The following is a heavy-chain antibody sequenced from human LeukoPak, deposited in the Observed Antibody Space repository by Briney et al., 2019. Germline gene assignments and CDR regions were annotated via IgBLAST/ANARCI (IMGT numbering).Heavy chain of an antibody. J-gene: IGHJ6*02. CDR3: ARADRPRVSRYYGMDV. V-gene: IGHV4-31*03. CDR1: GGSISSGGYY. Sequence: SQTLSLTCTVSGGSISSGGYYWSWIRQHPGKGLEWIGYIYYGGSTYYNPSPKSRVTISVDTSKNQFSLKLSSVTAADTAVYYCARADRPRVSRYYGMDVWGQGTTVTVSS. D-gene: IGHD6-13*01. CDR2: IYYGGST.